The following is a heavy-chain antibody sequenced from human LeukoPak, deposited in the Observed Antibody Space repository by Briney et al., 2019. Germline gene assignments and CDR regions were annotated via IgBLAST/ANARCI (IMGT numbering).Heavy chain of an antibody. CDR2: INPGDSDT. V-gene: IGHV5-51*01. CDR3: ARRIGSGWYDY. J-gene: IGHJ4*02. CDR1: RYSFITYW. Sequence: GESLKISCKGFRYSFITYWIAWVRQMPGKGLEWLGIINPGDSDTRYSPSFQGQVTISADKSISTANLQWSSLKASDTAMYYCARRIGSGWYDYWGQGTLVTVSS. D-gene: IGHD6-19*01.